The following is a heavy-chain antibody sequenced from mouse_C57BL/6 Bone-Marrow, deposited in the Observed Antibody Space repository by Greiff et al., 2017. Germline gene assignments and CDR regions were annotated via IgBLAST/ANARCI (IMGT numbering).Heavy chain of an antibody. CDR1: GYTFTSYD. CDR3: ARAPDWDAWYFDV. Sequence: VQVVESGPELVKPGASVKLSCKASGYTFTSYDINWVKQRPGQGLEWIGWIYPRDGSTKYNEKFKGKATLTVGTSSSTAYMELHSLSSEDSAVYFCARAPDWDAWYFDVWGTGTTVTVSS. CDR2: IYPRDGST. D-gene: IGHD4-1*01. J-gene: IGHJ1*03. V-gene: IGHV1-85*01.